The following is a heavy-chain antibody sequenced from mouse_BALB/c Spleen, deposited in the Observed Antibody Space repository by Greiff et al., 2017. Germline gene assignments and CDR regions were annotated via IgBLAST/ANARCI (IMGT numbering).Heavy chain of an antibody. Sequence: VQLQQSGAELVKPGASVTLSCTASGFSITDNYMHWVKRRPTQGLEWIGRIDPANGNTNYEPTFQGKATITADTSSNKSYLQLSRLTSEDTSIYYCAGSRAYGYDECGFAYWGQGTLVTVSA. CDR1: GFSITDNY. CDR2: IDPANGNT. CDR3: AGSRAYGYDECGFAY. D-gene: IGHD2-2*01. J-gene: IGHJ3*01. V-gene: IGHV14-3*02.